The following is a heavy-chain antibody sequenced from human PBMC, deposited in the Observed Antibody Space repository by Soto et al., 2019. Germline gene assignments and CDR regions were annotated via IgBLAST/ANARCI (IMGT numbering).Heavy chain of an antibody. Sequence: QVQLVQSGAEVKKPGSSVKVSCKASGGTFSTDSISWVRQAPGQGLEWMGGIIPMFGTANNGTKCQGRVTITADESTSTAYMELSSLRSEDTAVYFCAREIDGYYGMDVWGQGTTVTVAS. V-gene: IGHV1-69*12. CDR1: GGTFSTDS. CDR2: IIPMFGTA. J-gene: IGHJ6*02. CDR3: AREIDGYYGMDV.